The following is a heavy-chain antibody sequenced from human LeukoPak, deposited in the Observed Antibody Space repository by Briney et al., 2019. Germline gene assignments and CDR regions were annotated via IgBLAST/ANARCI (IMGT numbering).Heavy chain of an antibody. CDR3: ARVGVVPAAIPDGFDI. Sequence: GGSLRLSCAASGFTVSSNYMSWVRQAPGKGLEWVLVIYSGGSTYYADSVKGRFTISRDNSKNTLYLHMNSLTAEDTAVYYCARVGVVPAAIPDGFDIWGQGTMVTVSS. D-gene: IGHD2-2*01. J-gene: IGHJ3*02. V-gene: IGHV3-53*01. CDR1: GFTVSSNY. CDR2: IYSGGST.